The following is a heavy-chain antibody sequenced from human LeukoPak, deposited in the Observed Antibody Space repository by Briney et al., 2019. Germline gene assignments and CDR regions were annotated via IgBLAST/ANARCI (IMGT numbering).Heavy chain of an antibody. Sequence: TEAPSLTCTDCSGSSISSYYNWWWIRKPPEKRQEWGGNNSCSGSTCYSPSVQGQVTISADKSNSTVYLQWSSLTASDTAMYYCARLYADDLVRPLGYWGQGTLVTVSS. CDR1: SGSSISSYYN. J-gene: IGHJ4*02. CDR2: NSCSGST. D-gene: IGHD3-10*01. CDR3: ARLYADDLVRPLGY. V-gene: IGHV4-39*02.